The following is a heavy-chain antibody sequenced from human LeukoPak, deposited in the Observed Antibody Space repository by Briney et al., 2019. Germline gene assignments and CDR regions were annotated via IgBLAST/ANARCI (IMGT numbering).Heavy chain of an antibody. J-gene: IGHJ3*02. V-gene: IGHV1-18*04. CDR2: ISAYNGNT. CDR3: ARHMSSGWPLDSFDI. CDR1: GFTFTTFA. D-gene: IGHD6-19*01. Sequence: ASVKVSCKASGFTFTTFAFGWVRQAPGQGLEWMGWISAYNGNTNYAQNLQGRVTITTDTSTTTVYMELRSLGSDDTAVYYCARHMSSGWPLDSFDIWGQGTMVTVSS.